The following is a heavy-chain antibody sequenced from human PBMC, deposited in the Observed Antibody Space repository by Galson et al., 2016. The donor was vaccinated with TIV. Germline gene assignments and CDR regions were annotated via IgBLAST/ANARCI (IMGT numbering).Heavy chain of an antibody. D-gene: IGHD6-19*01. CDR3: AREDHQYGSGWYSYYYYYGMDI. CDR1: GFTFRSPA. J-gene: IGHJ6*02. Sequence: SLRLSCAASGFTFRSPAMYWVRQAPGKGLQCVAIISYDGNYKYYADSVKGRFTISRDNSKNTLYLQMNGLRPADTALYYCAREDHQYGSGWYSYYYYYGMDIWGQGTTVTVS. V-gene: IGHV3-30*04. CDR2: ISYDGNYK.